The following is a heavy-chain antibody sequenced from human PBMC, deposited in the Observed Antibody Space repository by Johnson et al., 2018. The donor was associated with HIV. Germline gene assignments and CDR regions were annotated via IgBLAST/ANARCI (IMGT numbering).Heavy chain of an antibody. CDR2: IYSGGGT. CDR1: GFTVSSNY. D-gene: IGHD6-19*01. V-gene: IGHV3-53*01. J-gene: IGHJ3*02. Sequence: VQLVESGGGLIQPGGSLRLSCAASGFTVSSNYMSWVRQAPGKGLEWVSVIYSGGGTYNADSVKGRFTISRDNSKNTLYLQMNSLRAEDTAVYYCAKDRQWGPRDAFDIWGQGTMVTVSS. CDR3: AKDRQWGPRDAFDI.